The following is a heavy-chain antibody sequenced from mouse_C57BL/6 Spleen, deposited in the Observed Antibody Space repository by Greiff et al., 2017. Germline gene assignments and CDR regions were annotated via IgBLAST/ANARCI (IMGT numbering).Heavy chain of an antibody. V-gene: IGHV1-59*01. CDR1: GYTFTSYW. CDR3: ARGGYYGSYRTYYAMDY. CDR2: IDPSDSYT. D-gene: IGHD1-1*01. J-gene: IGHJ4*01. Sequence: VQLQQSGAELVRPGTSVKLSCKASGYTFTSYWMHWVKQRPGQGLEWIGVIDPSDSYTNYNQKFKGKATLTVDTSSSTAYMQLSSLTSEDSAVYYCARGGYYGSYRTYYAMDYWGQGTSVTVSS.